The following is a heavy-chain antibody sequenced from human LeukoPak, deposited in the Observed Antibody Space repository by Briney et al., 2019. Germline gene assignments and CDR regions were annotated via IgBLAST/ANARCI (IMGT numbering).Heavy chain of an antibody. CDR1: GESMIGHY. Sequence: SETLSLTCAVYGESMIGHYWTWIRQPPGKRLEWIGEIHHSGGTNSNPSLKNRATMSIDMSKNQFSLKLNSVTAADTAVYYCARATASGSGRAYDHWAQGNLVPVSS. D-gene: IGHD3-10*01. J-gene: IGHJ4*02. CDR3: ARATASGSGRAYDH. V-gene: IGHV4-34*01. CDR2: IHHSGGT.